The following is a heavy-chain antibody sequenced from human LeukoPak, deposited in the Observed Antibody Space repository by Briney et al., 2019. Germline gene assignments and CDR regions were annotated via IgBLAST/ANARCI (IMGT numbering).Heavy chain of an antibody. J-gene: IGHJ4*02. D-gene: IGHD2-2*01. Sequence: ASVKVSCKASGYTFRDYFMFWVRQAPGQGLEWMGYNNPNTGDTTYARQFQGRVTMTRVTSISTAYMELSRLRPDDTAVYYRARENRCSDTSCENDYWGQGALVTVSS. CDR3: ARENRCSDTSCENDY. CDR2: NNPNTGDT. CDR1: GYTFRDYF. V-gene: IGHV1-2*02.